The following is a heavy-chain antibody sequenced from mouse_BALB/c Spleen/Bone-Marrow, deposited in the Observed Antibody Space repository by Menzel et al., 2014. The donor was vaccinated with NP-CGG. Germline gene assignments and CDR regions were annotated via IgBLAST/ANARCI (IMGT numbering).Heavy chain of an antibody. CDR2: INSNGGST. Sequence: DVKLVESGGGLVHPGGSLKLYCAASGFTFSSYGMSWVRQTPDKRLELVATINSNGGSTYYPDSVKGRFTISRDNAKNTLYLQMSSLKSEDTAMYYCARAYDYAHRVQGGTCTISS. D-gene: IGHD2-4*01. V-gene: IGHV5-6-3*01. J-gene: IGHJ2*01. CDR1: GFTFSSYG. CDR3: ARAYDYAH.